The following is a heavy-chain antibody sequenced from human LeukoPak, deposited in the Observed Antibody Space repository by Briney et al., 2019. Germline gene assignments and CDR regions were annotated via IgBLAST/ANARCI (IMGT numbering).Heavy chain of an antibody. CDR1: GFTFDDYA. CDR2: ISWNSGSI. V-gene: IGHV3-9*01. Sequence: PGGSLRLSCAASGFTFDDYAMHWVRQAPGKGLEWVSGISWNSGSIGYADSVKGRFTISRDNAKNSLYLQMNSLRAEDTALYYCAKEVDSYGPNPEYYFDYWGQGTLVTASS. CDR3: AKEVDSYGPNPEYYFDY. J-gene: IGHJ4*02. D-gene: IGHD5-18*01.